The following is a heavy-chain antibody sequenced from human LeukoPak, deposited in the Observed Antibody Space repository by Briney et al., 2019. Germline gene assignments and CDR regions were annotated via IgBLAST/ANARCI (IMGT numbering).Heavy chain of an antibody. CDR2: INPLDSDT. CDR3: ARHDLLPQCSSRNCPYGTWFDP. D-gene: IGHD2-2*01. V-gene: IGHV5-51*01. J-gene: IGHJ5*02. Sequence: GESLKISCKGSGYSFSNYWIGWVRQTPGKGLEWMGIINPLDSDTRYSPSFQGQVTTSVDKSTSTPCLQWSSLEAPDTATYYCARHDLLPQCSSRNCPYGTWFDPWGQGTLVTVSS. CDR1: GYSFSNYW.